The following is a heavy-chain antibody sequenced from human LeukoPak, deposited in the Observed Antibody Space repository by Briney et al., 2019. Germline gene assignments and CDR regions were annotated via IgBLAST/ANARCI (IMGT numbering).Heavy chain of an antibody. CDR1: GFTFSNSA. J-gene: IGHJ4*02. V-gene: IGHV3-23*01. D-gene: IGHD1/OR15-1a*01. Sequence: GGSLRLSCAASGFTFSNSAMSWVRQAPGKGLEWVSSISGSGDSTFYADSVKGRFTISRDNLKNTVSLQMNSLRAEDTATYYCAKNNAPYDYWGQGTLVTVSS. CDR3: AKNNAPYDY. CDR2: ISGSGDST.